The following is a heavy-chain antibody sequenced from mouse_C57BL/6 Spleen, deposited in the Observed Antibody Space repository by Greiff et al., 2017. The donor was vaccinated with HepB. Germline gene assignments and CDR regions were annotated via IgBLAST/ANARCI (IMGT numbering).Heavy chain of an antibody. Sequence: EVMLVESGGGLVQPGGSLKLSCAASGFTFSDYYMYWVRQTPEKRLEWVAYISNGGGSTYYPDTVKGRFTISRDNAKNTLYLQMSRLKSEDTAMYYWARHKDSPYAMDYWGQGTSVTVSS. CDR3: ARHKDSPYAMDY. J-gene: IGHJ4*01. CDR2: ISNGGGST. CDR1: GFTFSDYY. V-gene: IGHV5-12*01.